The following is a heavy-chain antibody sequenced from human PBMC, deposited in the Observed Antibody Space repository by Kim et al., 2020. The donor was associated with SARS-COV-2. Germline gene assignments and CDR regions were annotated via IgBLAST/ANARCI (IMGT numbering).Heavy chain of an antibody. V-gene: IGHV3-74*01. CDR1: GFTFSSYW. CDR3: ASRRYTGTYYYFDY. Sequence: GGSLRLSCAASGFTFSSYWMHWVRQAPGKGLVWVSRINSDGGTTSYADSVKGRFTIPRDNAKSTLYLQMNRLRAEDTAVYYCASRRYTGTYYYFDYWGQGTRVTVSS. CDR2: INSDGGTT. J-gene: IGHJ4*02. D-gene: IGHD1-26*01.